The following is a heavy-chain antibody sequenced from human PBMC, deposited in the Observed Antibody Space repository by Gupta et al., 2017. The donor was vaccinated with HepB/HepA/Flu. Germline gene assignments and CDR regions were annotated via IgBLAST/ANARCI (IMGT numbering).Heavy chain of an antibody. CDR2: ITQSGSEE. V-gene: IGHV3-7*01. CDR1: GFTFNSFW. CDR3: ARSFCGADSCSSFFDV. J-gene: IGHJ4*02. Sequence: EVQLVSSGGGLVQSGGSLIATCRDYGFTFNSFWFKCLRQAPGQGLEWGANITQSGSEEHYVDSVKGRFTIARDNANSSLYLQLNSLRVEDTAIYYFARSFCGADSCSSFFDVWGQGALVTVSS. D-gene: IGHD2-15*01.